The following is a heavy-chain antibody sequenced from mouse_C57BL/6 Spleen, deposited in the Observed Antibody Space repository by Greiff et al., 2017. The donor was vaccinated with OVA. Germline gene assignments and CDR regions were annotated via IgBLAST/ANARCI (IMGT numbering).Heavy chain of an antibody. CDR3: ASQTGKGFAY. Sequence: VKLQQPGAELVMPGASVKLSCKASGYTFTSYWMHWVKQRPGQGLEWIGEIDPSDSYTNYNQKFKGKSTLTVDKSSSTAYMQLSSLTSEDSAVYYCASQTGKGFAYWGQGTLVTVSA. V-gene: IGHV1-69*01. CDR1: GYTFTSYW. J-gene: IGHJ3*01. CDR2: IDPSDSYT. D-gene: IGHD4-1*01.